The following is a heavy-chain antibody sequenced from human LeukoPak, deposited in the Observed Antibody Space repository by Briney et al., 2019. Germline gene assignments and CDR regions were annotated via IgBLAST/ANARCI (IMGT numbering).Heavy chain of an antibody. D-gene: IGHD3-10*01. CDR1: GFTLDDYG. CDR2: INWNGGST. Sequence: PGGSLRLSCAASGFTLDDYGMSWVRQAPGKGLEWVSGINWNGGSTGYADSVKGRFTISRDNAKNSLYLKMNSLRAEDTALYYCARGARGVSGYYFDFWGQGTLVTVSS. CDR3: ARGARGVSGYYFDF. J-gene: IGHJ4*02. V-gene: IGHV3-20*04.